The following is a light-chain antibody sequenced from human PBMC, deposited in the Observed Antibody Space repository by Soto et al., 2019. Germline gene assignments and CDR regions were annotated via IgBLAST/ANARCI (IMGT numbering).Light chain of an antibody. J-gene: IGKJ5*01. CDR2: DAS. Sequence: EIVLTQSPATLSLSPGESATLSCRASQSVSSYLAWYQRKPGQAPRLLIYDASNRATGIPARFSGSGSGTDFTLTISSLEPEDFAVYYCQQRSNWPPITFGQGTRLEIK. CDR3: QQRSNWPPIT. V-gene: IGKV3-11*01. CDR1: QSVSSY.